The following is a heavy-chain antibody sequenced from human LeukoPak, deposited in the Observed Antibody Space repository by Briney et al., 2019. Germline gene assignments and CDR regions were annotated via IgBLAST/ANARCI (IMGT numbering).Heavy chain of an antibody. D-gene: IGHD6-19*01. J-gene: IGHJ4*02. CDR1: GFTFDDSA. CDR2: LYSGGST. CDR3: ARVEEQWLN. V-gene: IGHV3-53*01. Sequence: GGSLRLSCAASGFTFDDSAMHWVRQAPGKGLEWVSILYSGGSTYYADYVKGRFTISRDNSKNTLYLQMNSLRAEDTAVYYCARVEEQWLNWGQGTLVTVSS.